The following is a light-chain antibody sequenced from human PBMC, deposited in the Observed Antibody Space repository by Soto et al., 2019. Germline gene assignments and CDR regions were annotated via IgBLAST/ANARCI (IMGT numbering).Light chain of an antibody. CDR3: QQYNNLPIT. J-gene: IGKJ5*01. V-gene: IGKV3-15*01. CDR2: GAS. CDR1: QSVSSN. Sequence: EIVMTQSPATLSVSPGERATLSCRASQSVSSNLAWYQQKPGQAPRLLIYGASNRATGTPARFSGSGSGTEFTLTISSLQSEDFAVYYCQQYNNLPITFGQGTRLEIK.